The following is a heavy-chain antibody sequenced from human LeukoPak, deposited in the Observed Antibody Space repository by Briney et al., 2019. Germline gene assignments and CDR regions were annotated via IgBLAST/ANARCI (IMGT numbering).Heavy chain of an antibody. D-gene: IGHD2-21*02. V-gene: IGHV4-39*01. J-gene: IGHJ1*01. Sequence: SETLSLTCTVSGGSISSSTYYWGCIRQPPGKGLGWIGSIYYSGYTYYNPSLKSRVIISVDTSKNQFSLKLTSVTAADTAVYYCATAHCGGDCYLFQHWGQGTLVTVSS. CDR1: GGSISSSTYY. CDR2: IYYSGYT. CDR3: ATAHCGGDCYLFQH.